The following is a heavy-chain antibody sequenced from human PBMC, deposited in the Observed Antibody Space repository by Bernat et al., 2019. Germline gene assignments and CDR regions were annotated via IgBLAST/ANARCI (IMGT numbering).Heavy chain of an antibody. CDR1: GFTVSSNY. D-gene: IGHD5-24*01. CDR2: IYSGGST. CDR3: ARDQGDGYNYGYYYGMDV. Sequence: EVQLLESGGGLVQPGRSLRLSCAASGFTVSSNYMSWVRQAPGKGLEWVSVIYSGGSTYDADSVKGRFNISRDNSKNTLYLQMNSLRAEDTAVYYCARDQGDGYNYGYYYGMDVWGQGTTVTVSS. V-gene: IGHV3-66*01. J-gene: IGHJ6*02.